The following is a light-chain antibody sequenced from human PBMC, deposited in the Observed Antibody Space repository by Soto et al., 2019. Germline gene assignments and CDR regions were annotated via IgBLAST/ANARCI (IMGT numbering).Light chain of an antibody. CDR1: QTISSW. Sequence: MRMTQSAVSISSAVGDRVTITCRASQTISSWLAWYQQKPGRAPKLLIYDASTLQSGVPSRFSGSESGTEFTLTISSLQPDDFATYYCQHYNSYSEAFGQGTKVDIK. J-gene: IGKJ1*01. CDR2: DAS. CDR3: QHYNSYSEA. V-gene: IGKV1-5*01.